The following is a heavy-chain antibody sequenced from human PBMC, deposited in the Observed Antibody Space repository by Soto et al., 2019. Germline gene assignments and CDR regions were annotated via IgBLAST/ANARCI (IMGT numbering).Heavy chain of an antibody. D-gene: IGHD3-22*01. Sequence: QVQLVQSGAEVKKPGSSVKVSCKASGGTFDNYAITWVRQAPGQGLEWMGGIIPMLDSANYAEKFQDRVTITASEVTSTAYMEVSSLSSDDTAMSYCPRPSHYASGGKTYFYYGMAIWGPGATVTVSS. CDR2: IIPMLDSA. J-gene: IGHJ6*02. V-gene: IGHV1-69*12. CDR3: PRPSHYASGGKTYFYYGMAI. CDR1: GGTFDNYA.